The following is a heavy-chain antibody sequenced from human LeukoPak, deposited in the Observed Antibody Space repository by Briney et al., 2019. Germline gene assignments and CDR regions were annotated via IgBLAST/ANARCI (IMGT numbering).Heavy chain of an antibody. V-gene: IGHV4-59*01. J-gene: IGHJ4*02. Sequence: SETLSLTCTVSGGSISSYYWSWIRQPPGKGLEWIGYIYYSGSTNYNPSLKSRVTISVDTSKNQFSLKLSSVTAADTAVYYCAREAVYYGSGSYHIDRFDFWGQGTLVTVSS. CDR3: AREAVYYGSGSYHIDRFDF. CDR1: GGSISSYY. CDR2: IYYSGST. D-gene: IGHD3-10*01.